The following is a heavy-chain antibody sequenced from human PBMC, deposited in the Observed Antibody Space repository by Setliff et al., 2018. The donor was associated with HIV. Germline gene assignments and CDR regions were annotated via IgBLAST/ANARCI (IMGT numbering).Heavy chain of an antibody. J-gene: IGHJ5*02. CDR1: GGSISSSSYY. CDR2: IYHSGST. V-gene: IGHV4-31*02. Sequence: SETLSLTCTVSGGSISSSSYYWGWIRQPPGKGPEWIGYIYHSGSTFYNPSLQSRAAISVDGSKYHLSLKLFSVTAADTALYYCAVGPGLWFEDWGQGTPVTVSS. CDR3: AVGPGLWFED. D-gene: IGHD4-17*01.